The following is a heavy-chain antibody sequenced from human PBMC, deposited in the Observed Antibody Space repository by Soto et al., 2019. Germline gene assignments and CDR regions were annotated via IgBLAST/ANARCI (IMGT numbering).Heavy chain of an antibody. J-gene: IGHJ5*02. Sequence: SETLSLTCTVSGGSISSGDYYWSWIRQPPGKGLEWIGYIYYSGSTYYNPSLKSRVTISVDTSKNQFSLKLSSVTAADTAVYYCARQYCRGGSCYSRVNWFDPWGQGTLVTLAS. CDR2: IYYSGST. CDR1: GGSISSGDYY. CDR3: ARQYCRGGSCYSRVNWFDP. V-gene: IGHV4-30-4*01. D-gene: IGHD2-15*01.